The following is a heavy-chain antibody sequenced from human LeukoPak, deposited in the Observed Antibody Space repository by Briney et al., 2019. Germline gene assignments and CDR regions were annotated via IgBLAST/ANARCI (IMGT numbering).Heavy chain of an antibody. CDR1: GFIFSSYE. D-gene: IGHD6-13*01. CDR3: ARVGQQLADY. Sequence: PGGSLRLSCAASGFIFSSYEMNWVRQAPGKGLEWVSYISSSGSPRHYADSVKGRFTISRDNAKNPLYLQMNSLRAEDTAVYYCARVGQQLADYWGQGTLVTVSS. J-gene: IGHJ4*02. CDR2: ISSSGSPR. V-gene: IGHV3-48*03.